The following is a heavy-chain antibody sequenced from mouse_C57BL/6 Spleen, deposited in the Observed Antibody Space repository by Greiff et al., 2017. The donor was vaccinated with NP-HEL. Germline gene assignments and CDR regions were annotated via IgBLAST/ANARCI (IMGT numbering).Heavy chain of an antibody. CDR2: INPSNGGT. Sequence: QVQLKQPGTELVKPGASVKLSCKASGYTFTSYWMHWVKQRPGQGLEWIGNINPSNGGTNYNEKFKSKATLPVDKSSGPAYMQLSSLTSEDSAVYYCAREGSRSGFAYWGQGTLVTVSA. D-gene: IGHD3-3*01. J-gene: IGHJ3*01. CDR1: GYTFTSYW. V-gene: IGHV1-53*01. CDR3: AREGSRSGFAY.